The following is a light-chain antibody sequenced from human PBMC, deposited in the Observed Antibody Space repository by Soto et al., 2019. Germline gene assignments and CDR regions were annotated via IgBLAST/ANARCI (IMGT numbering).Light chain of an antibody. V-gene: IGKV1-9*01. CDR2: AAS. CDR1: QVISSY. CDR3: QQLNSFPIT. J-gene: IGKJ5*01. Sequence: DIQMTQSPSTVSASAGDRVTITCRASQVISSYLAWYQQKPGRAPKLLIYAASTLQSGVPSRFSGSGSGTEFTLTITSLQPEDFATYYCQQLNSFPITFGQGTRLEIK.